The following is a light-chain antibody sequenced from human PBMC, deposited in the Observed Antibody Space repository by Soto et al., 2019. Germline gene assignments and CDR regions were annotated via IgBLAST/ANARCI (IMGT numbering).Light chain of an antibody. Sequence: EIVMTQSPATLSVSPGGRVTLSCRASQSVGSNLAWYPKKPGQAPRLLIYSAATRATGIPARFSGSVSGTEFTLTISSLQSEDFGVDYCQQYTKRWTFGQGTKVEIK. CDR2: SAA. CDR3: QQYTKRWT. J-gene: IGKJ1*01. CDR1: QSVGSN. V-gene: IGKV3-15*01.